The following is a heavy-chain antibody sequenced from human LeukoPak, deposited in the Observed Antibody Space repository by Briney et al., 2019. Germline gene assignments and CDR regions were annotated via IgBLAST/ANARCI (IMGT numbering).Heavy chain of an antibody. J-gene: IGHJ4*02. V-gene: IGHV3-64*01. D-gene: IGHD1-1*01. Sequence: GGSLRLSCAASGFTFSSYAMHWVRQAPGKGLEYVSAISHNGGTTYYANSVKGRFTISRDNSKNTLYLQMGSLRAEDTAVYYCAKDLESSLFDYWGQGTLVTVSS. CDR3: AKDLESSLFDY. CDR1: GFTFSSYA. CDR2: ISHNGGTT.